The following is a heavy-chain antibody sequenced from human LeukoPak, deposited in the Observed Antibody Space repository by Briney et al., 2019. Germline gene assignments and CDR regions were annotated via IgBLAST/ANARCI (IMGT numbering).Heavy chain of an antibody. CDR1: GFTFSNYA. Sequence: GGSLRLSCAASGFTFSNYAMHWVRQAPGKGLEWVAVIWYDGSTKYYVGSVKGRFTISKDNSKNTLYLQMYSLRAEDRAVYYCAKGGSRDSSGYYFDYWGQGTLVTVSS. D-gene: IGHD3-22*01. CDR3: AKGGSRDSSGYYFDY. V-gene: IGHV3-33*06. CDR2: IWYDGSTK. J-gene: IGHJ4*02.